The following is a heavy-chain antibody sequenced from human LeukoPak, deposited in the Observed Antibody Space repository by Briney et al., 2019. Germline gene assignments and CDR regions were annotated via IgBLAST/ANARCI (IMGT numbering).Heavy chain of an antibody. D-gene: IGHD2-8*01. CDR2: ISAYNGNT. CDR1: GYTFTGYY. J-gene: IGHJ4*02. Sequence: GASVKVSCKASGYTFTGYYMHWVRQAPGQGLEWMGWISAYNGNTNYAQKLQGRVTMTTDTSTSTAYMELRSLRSDDTAVYYCARYIVLMVYVSEGFDYWGQGTLVTVSS. V-gene: IGHV1-18*04. CDR3: ARYIVLMVYVSEGFDY.